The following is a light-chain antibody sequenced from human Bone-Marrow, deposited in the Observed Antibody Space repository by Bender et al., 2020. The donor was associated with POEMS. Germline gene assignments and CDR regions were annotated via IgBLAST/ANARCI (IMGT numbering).Light chain of an antibody. J-gene: IGLJ2*01. CDR3: SSYRTRRTLV. CDR1: SSDVGGYNL. CDR2: GVT. V-gene: IGLV2-14*02. Sequence: QSALTQPASVSGSPGQSITISCTGSSSDVGGYNLVSWYQQHPGKAPKLMIYGVTNRPSGVSNRFSGSKSGNTASLTISGLQSEDEANYFCSSYRTRRTLVFGGGTKLTVL.